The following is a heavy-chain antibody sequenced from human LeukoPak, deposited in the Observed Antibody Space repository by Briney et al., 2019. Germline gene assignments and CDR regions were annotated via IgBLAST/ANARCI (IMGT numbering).Heavy chain of an antibody. J-gene: IGHJ4*02. Sequence: SETLSLTCTVSGGSISSGDYYWSWIRQPAGKGLEWIGRIYTSGSTNYNPSLKSRVTISVDTSKNQFSLKLSSVTAADTAVYYCAATIFYGVVIMSFDYWGQGTLVTVSS. CDR3: AATIFYGVVIMSFDY. V-gene: IGHV4-61*02. CDR1: GGSISSGDYY. D-gene: IGHD3-3*01. CDR2: IYTSGST.